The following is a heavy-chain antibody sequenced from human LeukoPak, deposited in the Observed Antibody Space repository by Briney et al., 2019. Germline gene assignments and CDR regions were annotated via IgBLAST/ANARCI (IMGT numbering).Heavy chain of an antibody. D-gene: IGHD2-15*01. CDR2: ISNDGGNR. J-gene: IGHJ4*02. CDR1: GFTFRYYA. V-gene: IGHV3-30-3*01. CDR3: ADSDGYYYDV. Sequence: QPGRSLRLSCVASGFTSGFTFRYYALHWVRQAPGKGLEWVAFISNDGGNRYFASSVKGRFNISRDNSKNTVYLQMNSLGAGDTAVYYCADSDGYYYDVWGQGTLVTVS.